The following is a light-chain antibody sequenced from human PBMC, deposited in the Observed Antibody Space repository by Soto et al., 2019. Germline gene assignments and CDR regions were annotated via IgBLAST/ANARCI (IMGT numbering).Light chain of an antibody. J-gene: IGKJ1*01. CDR2: DAS. V-gene: IGKV3-11*01. CDR3: QQRSNWPWT. Sequence: ETVLTQSPATLSLSPGERATLSCRASPSVSSYLAWYQQKAGQAPRLLIYDASNRATDIPARFSGSGSGTDFTLTISSLEPEDFAIYYCQQRSNWPWTFGQGTKVEIK. CDR1: PSVSSY.